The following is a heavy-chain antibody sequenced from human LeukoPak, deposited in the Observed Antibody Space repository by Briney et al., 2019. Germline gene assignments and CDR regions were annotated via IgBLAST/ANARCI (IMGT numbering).Heavy chain of an antibody. J-gene: IGHJ4*02. D-gene: IGHD2-21*02. Sequence: GGSLRLSCAASGFAVSGNYMSWVRQAPGKGLEWVSVIYSGGSTYYADSVKGRFTISRDNSKNTLYLQMNSLRAEDTAVYYCAKDVNSPYCGGDCYSIWGQGTLVTVSS. CDR2: IYSGGST. CDR3: AKDVNSPYCGGDCYSI. V-gene: IGHV3-66*01. CDR1: GFAVSGNY.